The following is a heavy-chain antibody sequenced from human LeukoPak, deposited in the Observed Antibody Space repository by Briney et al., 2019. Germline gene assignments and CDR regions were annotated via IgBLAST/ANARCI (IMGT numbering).Heavy chain of an antibody. Sequence: PSETLSLTCTVSGGSISSYYWSWIRQPPGKGLEWIGYISYSGSTNYNPSLKSRVTISVDTSKNQFSLKLSSVTAADTAVYYCASSQGSGLYYYYMDVWGKGTTVTVSS. D-gene: IGHD5-12*01. J-gene: IGHJ6*03. V-gene: IGHV4-59*01. CDR2: ISYSGST. CDR1: GGSISSYY. CDR3: ASSQGSGLYYYYMDV.